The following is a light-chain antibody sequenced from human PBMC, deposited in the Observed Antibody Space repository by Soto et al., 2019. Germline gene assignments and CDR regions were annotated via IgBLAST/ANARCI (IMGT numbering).Light chain of an antibody. V-gene: IGKV3-20*01. CDR3: QQYGSSPYT. CDR1: QSVSSNY. J-gene: IGKJ2*01. CDR2: GAS. Sequence: EIVLTQSPGTLSLSPGERATLSCSASQSVSSNYLAWYQQKPGQAPRLLIYGASSRATGIPDRFSGTGSGTDFTLTISRLEPEDFAVYYCQQYGSSPYTFGQGTKLEIK.